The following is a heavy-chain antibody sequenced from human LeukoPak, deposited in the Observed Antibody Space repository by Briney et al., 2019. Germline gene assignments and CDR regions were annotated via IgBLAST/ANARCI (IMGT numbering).Heavy chain of an antibody. Sequence: SDTLSLTCTVSGGSISSYYWSWIRQPPGKGLEWIGYIYYSGSTNYNPSLKSRVTISVDTSKNQFSLKLSSVTAADTAVYYCARHTYYYGMDVWGQGTTVTVSS. V-gene: IGHV4-59*08. CDR1: GGSISSYY. J-gene: IGHJ6*02. CDR3: ARHTYYYGMDV. CDR2: IYYSGST.